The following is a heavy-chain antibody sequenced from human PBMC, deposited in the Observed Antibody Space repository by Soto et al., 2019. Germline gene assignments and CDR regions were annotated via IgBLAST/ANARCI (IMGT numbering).Heavy chain of an antibody. CDR3: ARNGYCSRDACSYGVDV. CDR2: ISSSGSTI. J-gene: IGHJ6*02. D-gene: IGHD2-15*01. V-gene: IGHV3-11*01. Sequence: QVQLVESGGGLVKPGGSLRLSCAASGFSFSDYYMSWIRQAPGKGLEWLSYISSSGSTIYYADSVKGRFTVSRDNAKDSLWLQVNSLRAEDTAVYYCARNGYCSRDACSYGVDVWGQGTTVTVSS. CDR1: GFSFSDYY.